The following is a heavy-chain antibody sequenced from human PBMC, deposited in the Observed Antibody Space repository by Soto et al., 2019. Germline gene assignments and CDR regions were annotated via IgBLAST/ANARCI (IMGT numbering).Heavy chain of an antibody. Sequence: QVQLQESGPGLVKPSETLSLTCTVSGVSISSYYCSWIRQPPGKGLEWIGYIYYSGSTNYNPSVKSRVTTAVDASKNQFSLKPSSVTAADTVVYYCARRYGHAFDICGQGTMVTVSS. CDR2: IYYSGST. CDR3: ARRYGHAFDI. CDR1: GVSISSYY. D-gene: IGHD4-17*01. J-gene: IGHJ3*02. V-gene: IGHV4-59*12.